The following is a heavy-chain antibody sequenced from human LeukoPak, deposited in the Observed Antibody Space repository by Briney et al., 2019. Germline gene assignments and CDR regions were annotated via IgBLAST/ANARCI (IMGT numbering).Heavy chain of an antibody. CDR2: INHSGST. CDR1: GGSFSGYY. Sequence: SETLSLTCAVYGGSFSGYYWSWIRQPPGKGLEWIGEINHSGSTNYNPSLKSRVTISVDTSKNQFSLKLSSVTAADTAVYYCARAQTYYYGSGSYYSVYYYGMDVWGKGTTVTVSS. CDR3: ARAQTYYYGSGSYYSVYYYGMDV. J-gene: IGHJ6*04. D-gene: IGHD3-10*01. V-gene: IGHV4-34*01.